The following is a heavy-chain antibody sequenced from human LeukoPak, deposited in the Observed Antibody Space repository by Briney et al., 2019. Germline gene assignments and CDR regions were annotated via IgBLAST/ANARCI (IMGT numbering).Heavy chain of an antibody. J-gene: IGHJ4*02. CDR1: GFTFSSYA. CDR2: FGTRSTSI. Sequence: GGSLRLSCAASGFTFSSYAMNWVRQAPGKGLEWVSSFGTRSTSIYYARSVTGRFIISRDNSKNTLYLQMNSLRAEDTALYYCARDLFSWLRSIDYWGRGTLVTVSS. V-gene: IGHV3-21*04. CDR3: ARDLFSWLRSIDY. D-gene: IGHD5-12*01.